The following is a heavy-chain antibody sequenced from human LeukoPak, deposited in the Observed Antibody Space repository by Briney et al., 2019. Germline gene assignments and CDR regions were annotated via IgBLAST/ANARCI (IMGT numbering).Heavy chain of an antibody. CDR3: ARDRSTNSYAEYFFDY. CDR2: ISAISTYI. D-gene: IGHD5-18*01. CDR1: GFTFSSYS. V-gene: IGHV3-21*01. Sequence: PGGSLRLSCAASGFTFSSYSMNWVRQAPGKGLEWVSSISAISTYIYYAVSVKGRFSNSRDNAKNSLFLQMNSLRAEDTALYYCARDRSTNSYAEYFFDYWGQGTLVTVSS. J-gene: IGHJ4*02.